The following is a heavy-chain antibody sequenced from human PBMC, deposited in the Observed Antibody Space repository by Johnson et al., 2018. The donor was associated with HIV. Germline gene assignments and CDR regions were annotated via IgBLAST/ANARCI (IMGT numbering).Heavy chain of an antibody. V-gene: IGHV3-20*04. D-gene: IGHD2-15*01. J-gene: IGHJ3*02. CDR3: ARDEEGYCSGGSCYSGAFDI. CDR2: INWNGGST. CDR1: GFTFSSYW. Sequence: VQLVESGGGLVQPGGSLRLSCAASGFTFSSYWMSWVRQAPGKGLEWVSGINWNGGSTGYADSVKGRFTISRDNAKNSLYLQMNSLRAEDTALYYCARDEEGYCSGGSCYSGAFDIWGQGTMVTVSS.